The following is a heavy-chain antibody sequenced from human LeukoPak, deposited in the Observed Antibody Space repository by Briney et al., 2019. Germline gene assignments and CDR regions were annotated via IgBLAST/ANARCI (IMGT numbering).Heavy chain of an antibody. CDR1: GYNFRSYW. V-gene: IGHV5-51*01. D-gene: IGHD1-26*01. Sequence: GASLQISCQGSGYNFRSYWIGWVRPMPGKGLEGMGIIYLGDSDTRYSPSFQGQVTISADKSISSAYLQWSSLTASDTAMYYCAGSQRGITFDYCGQGALVTVSS. CDR2: IYLGDSDT. CDR3: AGSQRGITFDY. J-gene: IGHJ4*02.